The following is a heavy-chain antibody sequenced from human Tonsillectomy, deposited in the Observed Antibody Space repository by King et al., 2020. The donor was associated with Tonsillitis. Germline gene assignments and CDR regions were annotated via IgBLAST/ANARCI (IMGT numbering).Heavy chain of an antibody. CDR1: GFTFSSYA. J-gene: IGHJ4*02. CDR3: AKAPIVATIGACGY. V-gene: IGHV3-23*04. D-gene: IGHD5-12*01. Sequence: VQLVESGGGFVQPGGSLRLSCAASGFTFSSYAMSWVRQAPGKGLEWVLAISGSGGSTYYADSVKGRFTISRDNSKNTLYLQMNSLRAEDTAVYYCAKAPIVATIGACGYWGQGTLVTVSS. CDR2: ISGSGGST.